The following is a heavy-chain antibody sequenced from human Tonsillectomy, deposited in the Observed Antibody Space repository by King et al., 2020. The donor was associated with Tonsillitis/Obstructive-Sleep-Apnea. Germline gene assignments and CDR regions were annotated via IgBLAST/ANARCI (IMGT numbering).Heavy chain of an antibody. Sequence: TLKEFGPTLVKPTQTLTLTCTLSVFSLSTTGVGVGWVRQPPGEALEWLAPIFWDGGKRYSPSLKSRLTVTRDTSKTQVVLTMTNMDPADTGTYYCAHRKPQQPDGFDIWGQGTLVTVSS. CDR3: AHRKPQQPDGFDI. D-gene: IGHD5-18*01. J-gene: IGHJ3*02. CDR1: VFSLSTTGVG. V-gene: IGHV2-5*02. CDR2: IFWDGGK.